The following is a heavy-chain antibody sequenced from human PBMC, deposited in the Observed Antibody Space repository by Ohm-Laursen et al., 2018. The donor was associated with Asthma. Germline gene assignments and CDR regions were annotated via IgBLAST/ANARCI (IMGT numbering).Heavy chain of an antibody. CDR3: ASLTSGSSYGTLAWDYGMDV. D-gene: IGHD5-18*01. V-gene: IGHV4-30-4*02. CDR2: ISYCGST. J-gene: IGHJ6*02. CDR1: GGSVRSSDYY. Sequence: SDTLSLTCTVSGGSVRSSDYYWTWLRQPPGKGLEWIGNISYCGSTYYNPSLKSRVTISVDTSKNQFFLKLSSVTAADTAVYYCASLTSGSSYGTLAWDYGMDVWGQGTTVTVSS.